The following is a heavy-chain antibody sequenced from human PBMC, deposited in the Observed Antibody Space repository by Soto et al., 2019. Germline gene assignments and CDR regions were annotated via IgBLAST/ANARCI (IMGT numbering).Heavy chain of an antibody. CDR2: INPNSGGT. J-gene: IGHJ4*02. D-gene: IGHD3-22*01. V-gene: IGHV1-2*02. CDR1: GYTFTGYY. CDR3: ARGLDYYDSSGYFTTYYFDF. Sequence: ASVKVSCKASGYTFTGYYMHWVRQAPGQGXEWMGWINPNSGGTNYEQKFQGRVTMTRDTSISTAYMELSRLRSDDTAVYYCARGLDYYDSSGYFTTYYFDFWGQGALVTVSS.